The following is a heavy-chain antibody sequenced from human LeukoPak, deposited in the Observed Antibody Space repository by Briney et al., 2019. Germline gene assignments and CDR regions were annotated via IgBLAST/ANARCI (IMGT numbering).Heavy chain of an antibody. Sequence: GASVKVSCKASGYTFTSYGISWVRQAPRQGLEWMGWISAYNGNTNYAQKLQGRVTMTTDTSTSTAYMELRSLRSDDTAVYYCARVTILVATGTDWFDPWGQGTLVTVSS. D-gene: IGHD2-8*02. CDR3: ARVTILVATGTDWFDP. J-gene: IGHJ5*02. V-gene: IGHV1-18*01. CDR1: GYTFTSYG. CDR2: ISAYNGNT.